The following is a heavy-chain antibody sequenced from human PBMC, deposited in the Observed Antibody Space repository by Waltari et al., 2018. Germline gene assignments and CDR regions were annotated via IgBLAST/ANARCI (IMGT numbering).Heavy chain of an antibody. Sequence: QGLEWMGGIIPIFGTANYAQKVQGRVTITADESTSTAYMELSSLRSEDTAVYYCARAGSGYSYYYYMDVWGKGTTVTVSS. CDR3: ARAGSGYSYYYYMDV. CDR2: IIPIFGTA. J-gene: IGHJ6*03. D-gene: IGHD3-22*01. V-gene: IGHV1-69*01.